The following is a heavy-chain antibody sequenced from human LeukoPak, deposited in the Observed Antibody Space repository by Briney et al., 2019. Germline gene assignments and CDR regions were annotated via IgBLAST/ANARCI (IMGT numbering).Heavy chain of an antibody. J-gene: IGHJ4*02. CDR3: AREGYDFWSGYWMAFDY. Sequence: PGGSLRLSCAASGFTFSSYWMSWVRQAPGKGLEWVANIKQDGSEKYYVDSVKGRFTISRDNAKNSLYLQMNSLRAEDTAVYYCAREGYDFWSGYWMAFDYWGQGTLVTVSS. D-gene: IGHD3-3*01. CDR1: GFTFSSYW. CDR2: IKQDGSEK. V-gene: IGHV3-7*01.